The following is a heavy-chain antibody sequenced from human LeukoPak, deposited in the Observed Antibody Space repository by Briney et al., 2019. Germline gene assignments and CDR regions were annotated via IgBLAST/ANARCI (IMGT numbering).Heavy chain of an antibody. CDR1: GFTFSSYS. CDR2: ISASGGST. CDR3: AKGLVPAAIRVVDY. J-gene: IGHJ4*02. V-gene: IGHV3-23*01. Sequence: GGSLRLSCAASGFTFSSYSMNWVRQAPGKGLEWVSAISASGGSTYYADSVKGRFTISRDNSQNTLYLQVNSLRAEDTAVYYCAKGLVPAAIRVVDYWGQGTLVTVSS. D-gene: IGHD2-2*01.